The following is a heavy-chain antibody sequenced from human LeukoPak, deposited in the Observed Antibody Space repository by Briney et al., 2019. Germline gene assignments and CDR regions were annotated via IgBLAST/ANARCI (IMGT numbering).Heavy chain of an antibody. J-gene: IGHJ4*02. D-gene: IGHD5-18*01. CDR3: ARVGGYSYGYYFDY. CDR2: TYYRSKWYN. V-gene: IGHV6-1*01. Sequence: RSQTLSLTCAISGDSVSSNSAAWNWIRQSPSRGLEWLGRTYYRSKWYNDYAVSVKSRITINPDTSKNQFPLQLNSVTPEDTAVYYCARVGGYSYGYYFDYWGQGTLVTVSS. CDR1: GDSVSSNSAA.